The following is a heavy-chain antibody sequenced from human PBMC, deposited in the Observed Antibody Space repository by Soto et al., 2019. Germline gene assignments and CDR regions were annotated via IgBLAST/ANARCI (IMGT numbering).Heavy chain of an antibody. D-gene: IGHD3-3*01. J-gene: IGHJ4*02. CDR3: AKERKAWSGYYCDY. Sequence: QVQLVESGGGVVQPGRSLRLSCAASGFTFSSYGMHWVRQAPGKGLEWVAVISYDGSNKYYADSVKGRFTISRDNSKNTLYLQMNSLIAEDTAVYYCAKERKAWSGYYCDYCGQGTLVTVSS. V-gene: IGHV3-30*18. CDR2: ISYDGSNK. CDR1: GFTFSSYG.